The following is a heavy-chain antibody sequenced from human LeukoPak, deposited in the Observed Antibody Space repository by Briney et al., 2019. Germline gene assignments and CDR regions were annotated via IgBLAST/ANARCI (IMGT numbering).Heavy chain of an antibody. CDR1: GYRFTSSD. J-gene: IGHJ5*02. CDR2: INPDSGDT. V-gene: IGHV1-8*03. Sequence: GASVKVSCKASGYRFTSSDINWVRQAPGQGLEWMGWINPDSGDTGYAEKLQDRLTIAGDTSITTAYMELTNLKSEDTAVYYCTRGWDLWGQGTLVTVSS. CDR3: TRGWDL.